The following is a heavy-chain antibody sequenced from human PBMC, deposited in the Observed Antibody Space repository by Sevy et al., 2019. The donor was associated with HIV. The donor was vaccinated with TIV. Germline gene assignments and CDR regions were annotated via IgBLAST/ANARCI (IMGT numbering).Heavy chain of an antibody. CDR1: GGTFSSYA. J-gene: IGHJ4*02. D-gene: IGHD1-7*01. CDR3: ARDHKPGTGSIDGY. CDR2: IIPILGIA. V-gene: IGHV1-69*04. Sequence: ASVKVSCKASGGTFSSYAISWVRQAPGQGLEWMGRIIPILGIANYAQKFQGRVTITADKSTSTAYMELSSLRSEDTAVYYCARDHKPGTGSIDGYWGQGTLVTVSS.